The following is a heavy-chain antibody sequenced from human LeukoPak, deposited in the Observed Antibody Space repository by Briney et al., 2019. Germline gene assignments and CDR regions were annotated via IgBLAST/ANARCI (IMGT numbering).Heavy chain of an antibody. Sequence: ASVKVSCKASGYTFTSYGISWVRQAPGQGLEWMGWISAYNGNTNYAQKLQGRVTMTTDTSTSTAYMELRSLRSDDTAVYYCARRASHQPLLYPFDYWGQGTLVTVSS. CDR1: GYTFTSYG. CDR3: ARRASHQPLLYPFDY. D-gene: IGHD2-2*02. CDR2: ISAYNGNT. J-gene: IGHJ4*02. V-gene: IGHV1-18*01.